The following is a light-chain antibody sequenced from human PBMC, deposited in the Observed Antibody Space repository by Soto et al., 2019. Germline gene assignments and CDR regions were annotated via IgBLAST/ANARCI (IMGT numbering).Light chain of an antibody. Sequence: DIVLTQSPGTLSLSPGERATLSCRASQSVSSYLAWYQQTPGQAPRLLIYDASSRATGIPDRFSGSGSGTDFTLTISRLEPEDFAVYYCQQRSNWPITFGQGTRLEI. CDR1: QSVSSY. CDR2: DAS. J-gene: IGKJ5*01. CDR3: QQRSNWPIT. V-gene: IGKV3D-20*02.